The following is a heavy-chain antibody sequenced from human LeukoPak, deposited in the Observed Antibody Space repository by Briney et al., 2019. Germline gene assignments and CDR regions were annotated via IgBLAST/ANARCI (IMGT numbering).Heavy chain of an antibody. Sequence: GGSLRLSCAASGFTFSNYAMSSVRQAPGEGLEWVSGISGSGGSTHYADSVKGRFTISRDNSKNTLYLQMNSLRAEDTAVYYCATRRANGYDSSGYYYVPDAFDIWGQGTMVTVSS. CDR3: ATRRANGYDSSGYYYVPDAFDI. CDR1: GFTFSNYA. J-gene: IGHJ3*02. V-gene: IGHV3-23*01. CDR2: ISGSGGST. D-gene: IGHD3-22*01.